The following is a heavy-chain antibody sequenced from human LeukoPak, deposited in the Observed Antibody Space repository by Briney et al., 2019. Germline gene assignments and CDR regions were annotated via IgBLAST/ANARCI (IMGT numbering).Heavy chain of an antibody. D-gene: IGHD3-10*01. CDR2: IYYSGST. CDR3: ARARFGEPSHFYYGMDV. J-gene: IGHJ6*02. CDR1: GGSISSYY. V-gene: IGHV4-59*01. Sequence: PSETLSLTCTVSGGSISSYYWSWIRQPPGKGLEWIGYIYYSGSTNYNPSLKSRVTISVDTSKNQFSLKLSSVTAADTAVYYCARARFGEPSHFYYGMDVWGQGTTVTVSS.